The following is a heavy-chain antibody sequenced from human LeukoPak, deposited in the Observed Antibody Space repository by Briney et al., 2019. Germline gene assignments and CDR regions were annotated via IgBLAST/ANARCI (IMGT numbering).Heavy chain of an antibody. Sequence: SSETLSLTCTVSGGSVSSGSYYCSWIRQPPGKGLEWIGYIYYSGSTKYNPSLKSRVTISVDTSKNQFSLKLSSVTAADTAVYYCARVRYSSVWYEDYWGQGTLVTVSS. CDR2: IYYSGST. CDR3: ARVRYSSVWYEDY. J-gene: IGHJ4*02. V-gene: IGHV4-61*01. CDR1: GGSVSSGSYY. D-gene: IGHD6-19*01.